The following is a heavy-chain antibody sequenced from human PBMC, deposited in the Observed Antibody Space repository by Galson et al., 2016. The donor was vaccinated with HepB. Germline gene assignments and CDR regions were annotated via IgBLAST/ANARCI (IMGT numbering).Heavy chain of an antibody. J-gene: IGHJ5*02. CDR2: VYRSGAS. D-gene: IGHD1-1*01. CDR1: GVSIDTDNW. Sequence: TLSLTCAVSGVSIDTDNWWSWVRQPPGKGLEWIGEVYRSGASHCNPSLLSRVTISVDKSKNQFSLKMNSVTAADTAVYYCARGQLIHGFDPWGQGTLVIVSS. V-gene: IGHV4-4*02. CDR3: ARGQLIHGFDP.